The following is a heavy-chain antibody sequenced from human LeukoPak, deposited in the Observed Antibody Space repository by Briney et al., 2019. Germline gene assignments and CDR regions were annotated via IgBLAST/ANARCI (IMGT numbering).Heavy chain of an antibody. Sequence: QPGGSLRLSCAASGFTFSSYAMHWVRQAPGKGLEYVSAISSNGGSTYYANSVKGRFTISRDNSKNTLYLQMGSLRAEDMAVYYCARDLRYCDSGNCFLRDASDIWGQGTMVTVSS. CDR1: GFTFSSYA. J-gene: IGHJ3*02. CDR3: ARDLRYCDSGNCFLRDASDI. V-gene: IGHV3-64*01. CDR2: ISSNGGST. D-gene: IGHD2-15*01.